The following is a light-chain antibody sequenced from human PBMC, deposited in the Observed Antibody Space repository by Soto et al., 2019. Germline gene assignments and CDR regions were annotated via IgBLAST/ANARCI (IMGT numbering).Light chain of an antibody. Sequence: DIVMTQSPDSLAVSLGERATINCKSSQSVLYSSNNKNFLAWYQQKPRQPPKLLIYWASIRESGVPDRFSGSGSGTDFTLTISSLQAEDVAVYYCQQYYTTPPTFGQGTELEIK. CDR3: QQYYTTPPT. CDR1: QSVLYSSNNKNF. J-gene: IGKJ2*01. CDR2: WAS. V-gene: IGKV4-1*01.